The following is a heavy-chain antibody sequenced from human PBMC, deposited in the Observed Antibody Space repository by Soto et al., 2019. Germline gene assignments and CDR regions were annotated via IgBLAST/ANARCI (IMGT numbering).Heavy chain of an antibody. CDR3: ARTGAAAGTSWFDP. D-gene: IGHD6-13*01. V-gene: IGHV4-34*01. CDR2: INHSGST. Sequence: QVQLQQWGAGLLKPSETLSLTCDVYGGSFSAYYWSWIRQPPGKGLEWIGEINHSGSTNYNPSLKSRVTISVDTSKNQFSLKLRSVTAADTAVYYCARTGAAAGTSWFDPWGQGTLVTVSS. CDR1: GGSFSAYY. J-gene: IGHJ5*02.